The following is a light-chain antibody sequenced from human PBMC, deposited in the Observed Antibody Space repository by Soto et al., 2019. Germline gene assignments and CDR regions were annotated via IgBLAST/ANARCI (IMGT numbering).Light chain of an antibody. CDR1: QRISNW. J-gene: IGKJ2*01. CDR3: QQYHSYSYT. V-gene: IGKV1-5*01. CDR2: DAS. Sequence: DIQMTQSPSTLSASIGDRVTITCRASQRISNWLAWYQQKPGKAPKLPIYDASNLESGVSSTFSGSGSGTEFTLTISSLQPDDFATYYCQQYHSYSYTFGQGTKLEIK.